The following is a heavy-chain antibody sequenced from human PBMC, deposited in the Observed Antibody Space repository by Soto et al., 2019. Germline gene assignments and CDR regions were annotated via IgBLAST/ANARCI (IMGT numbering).Heavy chain of an antibody. D-gene: IGHD3-22*01. CDR1: GFTVSSNY. J-gene: IGHJ1*01. CDR2: IYSGGST. CDR3: ARDRVESGYPEHCPH. V-gene: IGHV3-53*01. Sequence: EVQLVESGGGLIQPGGSLRLSCAASGFTVSSNYMSWVRQAPGKGLEWVSVIYSGGSTYYADSVKGRFTISRDNSKNTLYLQMNSLRAADTAVYYCARDRVESGYPEHCPHWGQGTLVTVSS.